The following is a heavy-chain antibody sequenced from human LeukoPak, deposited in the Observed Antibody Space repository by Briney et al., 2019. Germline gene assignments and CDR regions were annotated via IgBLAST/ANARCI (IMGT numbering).Heavy chain of an antibody. Sequence: GGSLRLSCAASGFTFSTYTMNWVRQAPGKGLEWVSSISSSSRYTYYAESVKGRFTLSRDNAKNSLYLQMNSLRAEDTAVYYCARADGHYYYYMDVWGEGTTVTVSS. CDR1: GFTFSTYT. J-gene: IGHJ6*03. CDR2: ISSSSRYT. CDR3: ARADGHYYYYMDV. V-gene: IGHV3-21*01.